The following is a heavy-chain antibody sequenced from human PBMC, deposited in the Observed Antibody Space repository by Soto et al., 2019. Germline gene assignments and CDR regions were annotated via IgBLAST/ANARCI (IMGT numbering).Heavy chain of an antibody. V-gene: IGHV5-51*01. CDR2: IYPGDSDT. J-gene: IGHJ6*02. CDR3: ARSSYSSSYYYYYGMDV. CDR1: GYSFTSYW. Sequence: PGESLKISCKGSGYSFTSYWIGWVRQMPGKGLEWMGIIYPGDSDTRYSPSFQGQVTISADKSISTAYLQWSSLKASDTAMYYCARSSYSSSYYYYYGMDVWGQGTTVTVSS. D-gene: IGHD6-6*01.